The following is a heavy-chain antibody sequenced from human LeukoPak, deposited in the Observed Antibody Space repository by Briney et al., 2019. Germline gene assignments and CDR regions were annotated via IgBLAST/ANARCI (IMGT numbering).Heavy chain of an antibody. D-gene: IGHD3-22*01. CDR2: IKSKTDGGTT. J-gene: IGHJ5*02. V-gene: IGHV3-15*01. CDR1: GFTFSSYA. CDR3: TTDSPYYYDSSGYPHWFDP. Sequence: GGSLRLSCAASGFTFSSYAMSWVRQAPGKGLEWVGRIKSKTDGGTTDYAAPVKGRFTISRDDSKNTLYLQMNSLKTEDTAVYYCTTDSPYYYDSSGYPHWFDPWGQGTLVTVSS.